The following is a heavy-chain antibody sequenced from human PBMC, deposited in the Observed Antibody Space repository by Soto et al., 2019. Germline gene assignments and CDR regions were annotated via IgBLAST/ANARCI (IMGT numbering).Heavy chain of an antibody. CDR2: INDRGSNT. CDR1: GFTFSSYA. D-gene: IGHD4-17*01. Sequence: EVQLLESGGGLVQPGGSLRLSCVVSGFTFSSYAMSWVRQAPGKGLEWVSAINDRGSNTYFADSVKGRFTISRDNSKNTLYLQMNSLRAEDTAVYYCAKDLTSMTTFDYWSQGTLVTVSS. J-gene: IGHJ4*02. V-gene: IGHV3-23*01. CDR3: AKDLTSMTTFDY.